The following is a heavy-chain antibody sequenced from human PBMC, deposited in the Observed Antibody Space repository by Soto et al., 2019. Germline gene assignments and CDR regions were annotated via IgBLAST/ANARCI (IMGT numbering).Heavy chain of an antibody. CDR3: ATESRRSCHDY. D-gene: IGHD6-13*01. V-gene: IGHV1-18*01. CDR1: GYTFISYG. J-gene: IGHJ4*02. CDR2: ISAYNGNT. Sequence: ASLKVSCKASGYTFISYGISWVRQAPGQGLEWMGWISAYNGNTNYAQKLQGRVTMTTDTATSTAYMELRSLRSDDTAVYYCATESRRSCHDYWGQGTLVTVA.